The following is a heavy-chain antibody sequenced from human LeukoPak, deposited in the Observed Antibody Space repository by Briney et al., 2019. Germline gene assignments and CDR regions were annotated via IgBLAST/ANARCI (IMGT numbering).Heavy chain of an antibody. CDR2: IYPRDSDT. J-gene: IGHJ5*01. CDR1: GYTFTTFW. V-gene: IGHV5-51*01. CDR3: ARPHDPGNTYYSASELDS. D-gene: IGHD3-10*01. Sequence: NTGESLKISCEGSGYTFTTFWIGWVRQMPGKGLEWMGIIYPRDSDTRYSPSFQGHVTISADKSITTAYLQWSSLRASDSAMYYCARPHDPGNTYYSASELDSWGHGTLVTVSS.